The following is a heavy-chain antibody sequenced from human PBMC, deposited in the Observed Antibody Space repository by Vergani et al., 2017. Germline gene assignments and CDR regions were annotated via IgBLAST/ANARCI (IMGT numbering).Heavy chain of an antibody. CDR2: IYYSGRT. V-gene: IGHV4-39*01. CDR1: GGSISSSSYY. CDR3: ARFLTIPLSTFDY. Sequence: QLQLQESGPGLVKPSETLSLTCTVSGGSISSSSYYWGWIRQPPGKGLEWIGSIYYSGRTYYNPSLKSRVTISVDTSKNQFSLKLSSVTAADTAVYYCARFLTIPLSTFDYWGQGTLVTVSS. D-gene: IGHD3-3*01. J-gene: IGHJ4*02.